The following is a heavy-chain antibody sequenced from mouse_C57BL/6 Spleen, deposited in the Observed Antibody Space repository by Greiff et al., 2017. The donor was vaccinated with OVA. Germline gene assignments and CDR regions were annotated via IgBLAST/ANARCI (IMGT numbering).Heavy chain of an antibody. CDR1: GYTFTDYN. V-gene: IGHV1-18*01. J-gene: IGHJ1*03. Sequence: EVQLQQSGPELVKPGASVKIPCKASGYTFTDYNMDWVKQSHGKSLEWIGDINPNNGGTIYNQKFKGKATLTVDKSSSTAYMELRSLTSEDTAVYYCARRADYDYGYFDVWGTGTTVTVSS. D-gene: IGHD2-4*01. CDR2: INPNNGGT. CDR3: ARRADYDYGYFDV.